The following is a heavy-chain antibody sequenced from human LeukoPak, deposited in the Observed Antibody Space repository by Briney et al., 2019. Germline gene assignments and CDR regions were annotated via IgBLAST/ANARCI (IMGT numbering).Heavy chain of an antibody. Sequence: GGSLRLSCAASGFTSSRYSMNWVRQAPGKGLEWVSSISSSSIYIYYADSVKGRFTISRDNAKNSLYLQMNSLRAEDTAVYYCARASSIHYYYYMDVWGKGTTVTISS. D-gene: IGHD6-6*01. CDR1: GFTSSRYS. J-gene: IGHJ6*03. V-gene: IGHV3-21*01. CDR3: ARASSIHYYYYMDV. CDR2: ISSSSIYI.